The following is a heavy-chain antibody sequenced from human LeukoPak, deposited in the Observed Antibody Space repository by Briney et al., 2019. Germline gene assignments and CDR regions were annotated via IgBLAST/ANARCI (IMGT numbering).Heavy chain of an antibody. CDR3: ARAIRDGYSYGSFYFDY. D-gene: IGHD5-18*01. J-gene: IGHJ4*02. V-gene: IGHV3-53*01. Sequence: GGSLRLSCAAAGFTVSSNYMSWVRQAPGKGLEWVSVIYSGGSTYYADSVKGRFTISRDNSKNTLYPQMNSLRAEDTAVCYCARAIRDGYSYGSFYFDYWGQGTQVTVSS. CDR2: IYSGGST. CDR1: GFTVSSNY.